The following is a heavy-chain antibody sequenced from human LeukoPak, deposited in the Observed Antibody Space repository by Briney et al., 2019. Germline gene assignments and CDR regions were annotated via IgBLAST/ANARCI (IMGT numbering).Heavy chain of an antibody. J-gene: IGHJ6*03. CDR2: IYSGGST. CDR3: ARVPAAILGSYYYYMDV. V-gene: IGHV3-53*01. CDR1: GFTVSSNY. D-gene: IGHD2-2*01. Sequence: GGSLRLSCAASGFTVSSNYMTWVSQAPGKGLEWVSVIYSGGSTYYADSVKGRFTISRDNSKNTLYLQMNSLRAEDTAVYYCARVPAAILGSYYYYMDVWGKGTTVTISS.